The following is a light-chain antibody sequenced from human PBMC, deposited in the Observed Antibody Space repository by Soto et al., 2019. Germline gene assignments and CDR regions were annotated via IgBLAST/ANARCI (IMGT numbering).Light chain of an antibody. J-gene: IGLJ2*01. CDR1: NIGSES. Sequence: SYVLTQPPSVSVAPGKTARITCGGNNIGSESLHWYQQKPGQAPVVVIYYDSDRPSGIPERFSGSNSGNTATLTISRVEAGDEADYYCQVWETSGHPYVVFGGGTKLTVL. CDR3: QVWETSGHPYVV. CDR2: YDS. V-gene: IGLV3-21*01.